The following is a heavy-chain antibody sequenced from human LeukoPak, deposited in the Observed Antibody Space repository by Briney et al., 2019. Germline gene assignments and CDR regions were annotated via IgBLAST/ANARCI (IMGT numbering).Heavy chain of an antibody. J-gene: IGHJ3*02. CDR3: ASPSTTVTTYDAFDI. CDR1: GYTFTSYY. Sequence: ASVKVSCKASGYTFTSYYMRWVRQAPGQGLEWMGIINPSGGSTSYAQKFQGRVTMTRDTSTSTVYMELSSLRSEDTAVYYCASPSTTVTTYDAFDIWGQGTMVTVSS. D-gene: IGHD4-17*01. V-gene: IGHV1-46*01. CDR2: INPSGGST.